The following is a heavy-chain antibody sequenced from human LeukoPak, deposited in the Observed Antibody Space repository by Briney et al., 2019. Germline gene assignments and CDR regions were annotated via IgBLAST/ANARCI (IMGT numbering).Heavy chain of an antibody. CDR1: VFTVISNY. J-gene: IGHJ5*02. V-gene: IGHV3-53*01. CDR3: ARTWLGESHNWFDP. D-gene: IGHD3-10*01. CDR2: IYSGGST. Sequence: PGGSLRLSCAASVFTVISNYMSWVRQTPGKGLEWVSVIYSGGSTYYADSLKGRFTISRDNTKNTLSLQMNSLRAEVTAVYYFARTWLGESHNWFDPWGQGTLVTVSS.